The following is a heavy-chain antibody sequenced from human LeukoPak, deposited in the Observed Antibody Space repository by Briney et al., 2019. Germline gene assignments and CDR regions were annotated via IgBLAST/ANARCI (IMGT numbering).Heavy chain of an antibody. CDR3: ARDLEGYHYGSGNYPQ. V-gene: IGHV1-2*02. CDR1: GYTFTGYY. CDR2: INPNSGGT. Sequence: ASVKVSCKASGYTFTGYYMHWVRQAPGQGLEWMGWINPNSGGTNYAQKFQGRVTMTRATSITTAYMELSRLRSDDTAVYYCARDLEGYHYGSGNYPQWGQGTLVTVSS. D-gene: IGHD3-10*01. J-gene: IGHJ4*02.